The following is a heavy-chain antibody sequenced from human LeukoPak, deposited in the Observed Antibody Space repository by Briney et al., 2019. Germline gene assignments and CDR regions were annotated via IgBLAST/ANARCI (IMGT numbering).Heavy chain of an antibody. Sequence: GGSLRLSCAASGFTFSSYEMNWVCQAPGKGLEWVSYISSSGSTIYYADSVKGRFTISRVNAKNSLYLQMNSLRAEDTAVYYCARAARDGFDYWGQGTLVTVSS. CDR1: GFTFSSYE. CDR2: ISSSGSTI. J-gene: IGHJ4*02. D-gene: IGHD2-15*01. CDR3: ARAARDGFDY. V-gene: IGHV3-48*03.